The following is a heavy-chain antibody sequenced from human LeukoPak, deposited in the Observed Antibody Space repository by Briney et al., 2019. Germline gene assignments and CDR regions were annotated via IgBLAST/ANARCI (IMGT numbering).Heavy chain of an antibody. CDR3: ARVRWRGSVGN. V-gene: IGHV3-21*01. D-gene: IGHD3-10*01. Sequence: GGSLRLSCAASGFTFSSYSMNWVRQAPGKGLEGVSSISSSSSYIYYADSVKGRFTITRDNAKNSLYRQMNSLRAEDTAVYYCARVRWRGSVGNWGQGTLVTVSS. J-gene: IGHJ4*02. CDR1: GFTFSSYS. CDR2: ISSSSSYI.